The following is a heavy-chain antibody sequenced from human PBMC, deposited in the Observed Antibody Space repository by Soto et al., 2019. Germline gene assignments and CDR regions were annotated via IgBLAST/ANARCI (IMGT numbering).Heavy chain of an antibody. CDR2: TYYRSKWYN. V-gene: IGHV6-1*01. Sequence: PSQTLSLTCAISGDSVSSNSAAWNWIRQSPSRGLEWLGRTYYRSKWYNDYAVSVKSRITINPDTSKNQFSLQLNSVTPEDTFLYYCAREGPDFGVVYNWFDPWGQGTLVTVSS. D-gene: IGHD3-3*01. CDR1: GDSVSSNSAA. J-gene: IGHJ5*02. CDR3: AREGPDFGVVYNWFDP.